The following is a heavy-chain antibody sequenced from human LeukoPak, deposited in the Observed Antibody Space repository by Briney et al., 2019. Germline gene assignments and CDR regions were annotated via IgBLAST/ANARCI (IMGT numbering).Heavy chain of an antibody. CDR3: AKIAVSGLWYFER. CDR2: VSVGGDYI. D-gene: IGHD6-19*01. Sequence: PGGSLRLSCAASGFTFSSSPMSWVRQAPGKGLEWVSSVSVGGDYIYYGDSVKGRFAISRDNSRSTLYLQMISLRAEDTAVYYCAKIAVSGLWYFERWGRGTLVTGAS. V-gene: IGHV3-23*01. J-gene: IGHJ2*01. CDR1: GFTFSSSP.